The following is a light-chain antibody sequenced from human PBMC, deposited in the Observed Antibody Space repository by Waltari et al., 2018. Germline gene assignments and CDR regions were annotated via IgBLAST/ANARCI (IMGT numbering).Light chain of an antibody. Sequence: IQLTQSPSSLSASVGDSVPITCRASQGISSYLAWSQQKPGKAPKLLIYAASTLQSGVPSMFSGSGSGTDFTLTISSLQPEDFATYYCQQLNSYPLTFGGGTKVEIK. CDR3: QQLNSYPLT. CDR1: QGISSY. J-gene: IGKJ4*01. CDR2: AAS. V-gene: IGKV1-9*01.